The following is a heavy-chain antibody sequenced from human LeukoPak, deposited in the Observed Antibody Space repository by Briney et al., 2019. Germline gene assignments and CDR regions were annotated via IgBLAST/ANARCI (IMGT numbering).Heavy chain of an antibody. D-gene: IGHD3-3*01. CDR2: INPSGGST. V-gene: IGHV1-46*01. CDR3: ARDSRFWSGYAYYYYYMDV. J-gene: IGHJ6*03. CDR1: GYTFTSYY. Sequence: GASVKVSCKASGYTFTSYYMHWVRQAPGQGLEWMGIINPSGGSTSYAQKFQGRVTMTRDMSTSTVYMELSSLRSEDTAVYYCARDSRFWSGYAYYYYYMDVWGKGTTVTISS.